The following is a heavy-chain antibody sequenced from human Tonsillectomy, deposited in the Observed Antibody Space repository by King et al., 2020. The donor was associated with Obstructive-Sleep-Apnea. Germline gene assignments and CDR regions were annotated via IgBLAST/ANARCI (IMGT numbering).Heavy chain of an antibody. Sequence: VQLQQWGAGLLKPSETLSLTCAVYGGSFSDYCWSWIRQPPGEGLEWVGEINHSGSTNYNPSLKSRVTISADTSKNQFSLKLTSVTAADTAVYYCARGPGPTLFDPWGQGTLVTVSS. V-gene: IGHV4-34*01. CDR2: INHSGST. CDR3: ARGPGPTLFDP. J-gene: IGHJ5*02. CDR1: GGSFSDYC.